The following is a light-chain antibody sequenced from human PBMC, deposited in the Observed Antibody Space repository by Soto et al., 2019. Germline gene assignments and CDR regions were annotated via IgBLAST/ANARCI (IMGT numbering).Light chain of an antibody. CDR1: QTISRN. J-gene: IGKJ3*01. V-gene: IGKV1-39*01. Sequence: DIQMTQSPSSLSASVGDRVTIPCRASQTISRNLNWYQQKPGKAPGLLIYAASTLQRGVPSRFSASGSGTDFTLTISSLQPEDFATYYCQQDLRPPLTFGPGTKVDIK. CDR2: AAS. CDR3: QQDLRPPLT.